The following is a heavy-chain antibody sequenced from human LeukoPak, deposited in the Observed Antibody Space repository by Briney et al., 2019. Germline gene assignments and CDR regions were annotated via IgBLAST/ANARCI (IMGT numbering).Heavy chain of an antibody. CDR1: GFTFDDYA. D-gene: IGHD2-15*01. CDR2: ISWNSGSI. J-gene: IGHJ4*02. Sequence: PGGSLRLSCAASGFTFDDYAMHWVRQAPGKGLEWVSGISWNSGSIGYADSVKSRFTISRDNAKYSLYLQMNSLRAEDTALYYCAKDREVVAANYFDYWGQGTLVTVSS. CDR3: AKDREVVAANYFDY. V-gene: IGHV3-9*01.